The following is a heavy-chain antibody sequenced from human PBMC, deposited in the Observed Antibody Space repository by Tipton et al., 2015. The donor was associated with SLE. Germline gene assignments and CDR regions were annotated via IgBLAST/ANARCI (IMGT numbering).Heavy chain of an antibody. V-gene: IGHV4-34*01. D-gene: IGHD3-22*01. J-gene: IGHJ4*02. Sequence: TLSLTCAVYGGSFSGYYWSWIRQPPGKGLEWIGEINHSGSTNYNPSLKSRVTISVDTSKNQFSLKLSSVTAADTAVYYCARGRVSSTYYRHVNLDFWGQGTLVTVSS. CDR1: GGSFSGYY. CDR3: ARGRVSSTYYRHVNLDF. CDR2: INHSGST.